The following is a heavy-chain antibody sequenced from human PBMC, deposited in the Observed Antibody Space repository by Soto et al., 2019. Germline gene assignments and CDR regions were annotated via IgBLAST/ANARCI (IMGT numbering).Heavy chain of an antibody. J-gene: IGHJ3*01. D-gene: IGHD7-27*01. V-gene: IGHV4-4*07. CDR3: ARDQSGAAVF. CDR2: ISATGTT. CDR1: GDSMSSYY. Sequence: QVQLQESGPGLVEPSETLSLTCTVSGDSMSSYYWSWIRQSAEKGLEWIGRISATGTTTYIPSLKSRITLSVDTSKNQFSLNLKFVTAADTAVYFCARDQSGAAVFWGQGTVVTVS.